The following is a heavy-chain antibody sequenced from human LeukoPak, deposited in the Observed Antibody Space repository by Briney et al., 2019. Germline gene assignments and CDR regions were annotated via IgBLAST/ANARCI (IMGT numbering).Heavy chain of an antibody. CDR1: GFTFSNHW. D-gene: IGHD4-17*01. J-gene: IGHJ4*02. Sequence: PGGSLRLSCVASGFTFSNHWMNWLRLAPGKGLEWVANIKPDGSENNYVDSVKGRFTISRDNAKNSFYLQMNGLRVEDGAVYYCASRKSATSDDGTYWGQGALVTVSS. V-gene: IGHV3-7*01. CDR3: ASRKSATSDDGTY. CDR2: IKPDGSEN.